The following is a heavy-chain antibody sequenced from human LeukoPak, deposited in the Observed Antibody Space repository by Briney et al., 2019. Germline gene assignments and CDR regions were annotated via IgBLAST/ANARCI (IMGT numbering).Heavy chain of an antibody. CDR2: IYPNSGGT. D-gene: IGHD1-26*01. J-gene: IGHJ4*02. V-gene: IGHV1-2*02. Sequence: ASVTVSCKASGYTFGGYFLHWVRLAPGQGLEWMGWIYPNSGGTKYAQKFQGRVTMTRDTSISTIYMELSSLRSDDTAVYYCARFSGSSNFDYWGQGTLVTVSS. CDR3: ARFSGSSNFDY. CDR1: GYTFGGYF.